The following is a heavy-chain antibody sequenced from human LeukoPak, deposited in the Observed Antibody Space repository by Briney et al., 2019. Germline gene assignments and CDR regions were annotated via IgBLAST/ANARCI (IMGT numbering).Heavy chain of an antibody. D-gene: IGHD3-22*01. V-gene: IGHV3-30*18. J-gene: IGHJ4*02. Sequence: GRSLRLSCAASGFTFSSYNMQWVRQAPGKGLEWVAGTSYDGSKKFYADSVKGRFTISRDNSQNTLFLQMNSLRPEDTAVYYCAKPRGLDYYDSSVIPDYWGQGTLVTVSS. CDR1: GFTFSSYN. CDR3: AKPRGLDYYDSSVIPDY. CDR2: TSYDGSKK.